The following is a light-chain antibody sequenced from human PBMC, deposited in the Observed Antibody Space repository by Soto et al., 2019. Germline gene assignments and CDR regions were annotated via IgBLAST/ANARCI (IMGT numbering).Light chain of an antibody. V-gene: IGLV2-14*01. CDR2: EVP. CDR3: SSYTSISTVV. CDR1: SSDVGGFNY. J-gene: IGLJ2*01. Sequence: QSALTQPASVSGSPGQSITISCTGTSSDVGGFNYVSWYQQHPGKAPKLMIYEVPYRPSGVSDRFSGSKSGNTASLTISGLQAEDEDNYYCSSYTSISTVVFGGGTKLTVL.